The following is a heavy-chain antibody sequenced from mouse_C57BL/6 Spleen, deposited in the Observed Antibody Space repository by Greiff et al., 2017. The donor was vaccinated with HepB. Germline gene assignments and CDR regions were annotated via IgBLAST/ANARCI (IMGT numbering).Heavy chain of an antibody. CDR3: ARDRGYGSRFAY. D-gene: IGHD1-1*01. Sequence: EVKLQESGPGLVKPSQSLSLTCSVTGYSITSGYYWNWIRQFPGNKLEWMGYISYDGSNNYNPSLKNRIPITRDTSKNQFFLKLNSVTTEDTATYYCARDRGYGSRFAYWGQGTLVTVSA. CDR2: ISYDGSN. J-gene: IGHJ3*01. CDR1: GYSITSGYY. V-gene: IGHV3-6*01.